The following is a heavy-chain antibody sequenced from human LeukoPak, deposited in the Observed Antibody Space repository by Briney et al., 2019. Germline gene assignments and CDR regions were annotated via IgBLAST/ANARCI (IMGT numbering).Heavy chain of an antibody. V-gene: IGHV3-33*06. CDR2: IWYDGSNK. CDR1: GFTFSSYG. J-gene: IGHJ4*02. CDR3: AKGPAGYFDY. D-gene: IGHD3-10*01. Sequence: GGSLRLSCAVSGFTFSSYGMHWVRQAPGKGLEWVAVIWYDGSNKYYADSVKGRFTISRDNSKNTLYLQMNSLRAEDTAVYYCAKGPAGYFDYWGQGTLVTVSS.